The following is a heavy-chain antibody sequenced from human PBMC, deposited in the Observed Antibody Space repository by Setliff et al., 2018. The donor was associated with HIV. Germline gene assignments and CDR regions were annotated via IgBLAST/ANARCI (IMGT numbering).Heavy chain of an antibody. CDR1: GYIFTSYG. V-gene: IGHV1-18*01. Sequence: GASVKVSCKASGYIFTSYGISWVRQAPGQGLEWMGWISAYNGNTNYAQKFQGWITMTRDTSISTAYMELSRLRSDDTAVYYCARNSSGWYYSNYYYYGMDVWGQGTTVTVSS. CDR3: ARNSSGWYYSNYYYYGMDV. D-gene: IGHD6-19*01. J-gene: IGHJ6*02. CDR2: ISAYNGNT.